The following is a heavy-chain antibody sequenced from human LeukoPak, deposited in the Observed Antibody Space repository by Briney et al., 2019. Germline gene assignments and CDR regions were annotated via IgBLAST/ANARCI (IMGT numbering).Heavy chain of an antibody. V-gene: IGHV4-30-4*01. CDR1: GGSIRSGDYF. D-gene: IGHD3-10*01. J-gene: IGHJ5*02. CDR3: AREGCFYGSVNSGWFDP. Sequence: SQTLSLTCTVSGGSIRSGDYFWSWIRQPPGKGLEYIGYIYYSGSTYYNPSLKSRVTISVDTSKNQFSLELTSVTAADTAVYYCAREGCFYGSVNSGWFDPWGQGTLVTVSS. CDR2: IYYSGST.